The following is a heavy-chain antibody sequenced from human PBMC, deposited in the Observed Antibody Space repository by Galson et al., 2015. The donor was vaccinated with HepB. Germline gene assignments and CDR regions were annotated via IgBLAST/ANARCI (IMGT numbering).Heavy chain of an antibody. CDR1: GASFSSSAYY. J-gene: IGHJ4*02. CDR2: IYSRGTT. V-gene: IGHV4-39*01. CDR3: ASEVRYSDSSGYFFR. D-gene: IGHD3-22*01. Sequence: ETLSLTCIVAGASFSSSAYYWGWIRQPPGKGLEWIGSIYSRGTTYYDPSLKSRVTISVDTSKNQFSLKLNSVTAADTAVYYCASEVRYSDSSGYFFRWGRGTLVTVSS.